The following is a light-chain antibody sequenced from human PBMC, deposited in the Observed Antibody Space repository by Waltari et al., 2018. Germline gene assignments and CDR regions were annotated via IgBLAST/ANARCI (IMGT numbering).Light chain of an antibody. J-gene: IGLJ3*02. CDR2: GSS. V-gene: IGLV1-40*01. CDR1: VSNIRARFY. CDR3: QSYDITLRVV. Sequence: QSVLTQPPSVSGAPGQRVTIACTGPVSNIRARFYFHWYQQVPRATPKLLIYGSSSRPLGVPDRFFGSTSGTSASLAIIGLQAEDEADYYCQSYDITLRVVFGGGTKLTVL.